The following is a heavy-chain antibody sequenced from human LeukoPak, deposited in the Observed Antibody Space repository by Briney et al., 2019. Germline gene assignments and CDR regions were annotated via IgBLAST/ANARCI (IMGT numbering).Heavy chain of an antibody. J-gene: IGHJ4*02. CDR1: GYTFTSHG. CDR2: ISAYNGNT. V-gene: IGHV1-18*01. Sequence: ASVKASCKASGYTFTSHGISWVRQAPGQGLEWMGWISAYNGNTNYAQKLQGRVTMTTDTSTSTAYMELRSLRSDDTALYFWPREAYDILTGDIFDYWGQGTLVTVSS. CDR3: PREAYDILTGDIFDY. D-gene: IGHD3-9*01.